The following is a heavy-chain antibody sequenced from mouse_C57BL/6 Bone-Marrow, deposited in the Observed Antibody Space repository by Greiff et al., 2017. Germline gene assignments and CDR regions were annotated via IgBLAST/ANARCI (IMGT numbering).Heavy chain of an antibody. CDR3: ARGTAWFAY. CDR1: GYTFTSYI. Sequence: QVQLQQSGAELVRPGASVKMSCKASGYTFTSYIMHWVKQTPRQGLEWIGAIYPGNGDTYYNQKFKGKATLTVDTSSSTAYMQLSSLTSEDSAVYFWARGTAWFAYWGQGTLVTVSA. V-gene: IGHV1-12*01. D-gene: IGHD2-14*01. CDR2: IYPGNGDT. J-gene: IGHJ3*01.